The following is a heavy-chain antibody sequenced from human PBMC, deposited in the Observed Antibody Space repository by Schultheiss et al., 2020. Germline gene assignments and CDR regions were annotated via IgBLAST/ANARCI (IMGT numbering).Heavy chain of an antibody. V-gene: IGHV3-11*04. D-gene: IGHD3-22*01. CDR2: ISSSSSTI. CDR3: ASSPKYYYDSSGYSGAFVI. Sequence: GGSLRLSCAASGFTFSDYYMSWIRQAPGKGLEWVSYISSSSSTIYYADSVKGRFTISRDNAKNSLYLQMNSLRDEDTAVYYCASSPKYYYDSSGYSGAFVIWGQGTKATISS. J-gene: IGHJ3*02. CDR1: GFTFSDYY.